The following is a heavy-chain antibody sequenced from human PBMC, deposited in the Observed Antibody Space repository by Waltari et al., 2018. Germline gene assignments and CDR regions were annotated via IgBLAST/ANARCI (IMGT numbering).Heavy chain of an antibody. Sequence: QVQLQESGPGLVQPSETLSLTCTVSGGSISSHYWSWIRQPAGKGLEWIGRIYTSGSTNYNPSLKSRVTMSVDTSKNQFSLKLSSVTAADTAVYYCARIGTAAGDPYFDYWGQGTLVTVSS. CDR1: GGSISSHY. J-gene: IGHJ4*02. D-gene: IGHD6-13*01. V-gene: IGHV4-4*07. CDR2: IYTSGST. CDR3: ARIGTAAGDPYFDY.